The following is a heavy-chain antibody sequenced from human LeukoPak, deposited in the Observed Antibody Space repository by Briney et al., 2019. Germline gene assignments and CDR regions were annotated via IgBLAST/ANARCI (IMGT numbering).Heavy chain of an antibody. V-gene: IGHV1-8*03. CDR2: MNPNSGNT. J-gene: IGHJ4*02. D-gene: IGHD3-3*01. Sequence: ASVKVSCKTSGYTFTSYDINWVRQATGQGLEWMGWMNPNSGNTGYAQKFQGRVTITRNTSISTAYMELSSLRSEDTAVYYCAAELYDFWSGYNDYWGQGTLVTVSS. CDR1: GYTFTSYD. CDR3: AAELYDFWSGYNDY.